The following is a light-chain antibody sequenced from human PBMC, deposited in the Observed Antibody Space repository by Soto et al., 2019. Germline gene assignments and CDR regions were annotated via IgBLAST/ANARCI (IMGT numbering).Light chain of an antibody. V-gene: IGKV3-20*01. CDR1: QTVTNSY. J-gene: IGKJ1*01. CDR3: HHYGVSPT. Sequence: EIVLTQSPXTLSLSPGERATLSCRSSQTVTNSYLAWYQQQPGQAPRLLIYDVSSRATGIPDRFSGSGSGTDFTLAISRLESEDFAVYYCHHYGVSPTFGQGTKVEIK. CDR2: DVS.